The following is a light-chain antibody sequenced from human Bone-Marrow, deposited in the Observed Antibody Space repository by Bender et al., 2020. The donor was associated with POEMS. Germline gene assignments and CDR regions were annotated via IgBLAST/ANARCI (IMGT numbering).Light chain of an antibody. J-gene: IGLJ1*01. Sequence: QSVLSQPPSASGTPGRRVSISCSGSSSNIGTNTVNWYQQLPGTAPTLLIFNHNQRPSGVPDRFSASKSGTSASLAISGLQSEDEADYYCAAWDDSLNAYVFGSGTTVTVL. CDR1: SSNIGTNT. CDR2: NHN. V-gene: IGLV1-44*01. CDR3: AAWDDSLNAYV.